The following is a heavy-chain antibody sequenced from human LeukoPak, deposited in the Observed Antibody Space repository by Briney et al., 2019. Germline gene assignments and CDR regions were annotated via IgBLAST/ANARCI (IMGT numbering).Heavy chain of an antibody. V-gene: IGHV1-69*04. CDR3: ARVAPDYYDPGDY. CDR1: GGTFSSYA. D-gene: IGHD3-22*01. CDR2: IIPILGIA. Sequence: SVKVSCKASGGTFSSYAISWVRQAPGQGLEWMGRIIPILGIANYAQKFQGRVTITADKSTSTAYMELSSLRAEDTAVYYCARVAPDYYDPGDYWGQGTLVTVSS. J-gene: IGHJ4*02.